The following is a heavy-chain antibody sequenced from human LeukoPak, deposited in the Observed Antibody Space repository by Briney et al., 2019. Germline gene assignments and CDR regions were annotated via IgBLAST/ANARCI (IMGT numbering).Heavy chain of an antibody. CDR3: AKEQLDIVVVVAATPVLGGFDY. CDR1: GFTVSSNY. V-gene: IGHV3-48*01. CDR2: ISSSGSTI. D-gene: IGHD2-15*01. J-gene: IGHJ4*02. Sequence: GGSLRLSCAASGFTVSSNYMSWVRQAPGKGLEWVSYISSSGSTIYYADSVKGRFTISRDNSKNTLYLQMNSLRAEDTAVYYCAKEQLDIVVVVAATPVLGGFDYWGQGTLVTVSS.